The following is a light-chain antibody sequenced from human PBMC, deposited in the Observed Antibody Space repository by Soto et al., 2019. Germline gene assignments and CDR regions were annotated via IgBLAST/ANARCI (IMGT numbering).Light chain of an antibody. CDR1: QSVSSN. J-gene: IGKJ1*01. Sequence: EIVMTQSPATLSVSPGERATLSCRASQSVSSNLAWYQQKPGQAPRVXIYGASTRATGIPARFSGSGAGTDFTRTISSLQPDDSATDYCQQYKSYPWTFGQGTKVDIK. CDR3: QQYKSYPWT. V-gene: IGKV3-15*01. CDR2: GAS.